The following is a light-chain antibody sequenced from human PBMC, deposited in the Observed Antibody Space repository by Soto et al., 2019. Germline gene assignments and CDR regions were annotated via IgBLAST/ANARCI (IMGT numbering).Light chain of an antibody. CDR2: DIF. J-gene: IGKJ4*01. Sequence: EILITQSPATLSVSPGERATLSCRASQSVGSDLAWYQQKPGQAPRIVIYDIFTRDTGVPTRISGSGSGTEFTLTISRLQSEDFEVYYCQQYNSSPLTFGGGTKVDIK. CDR3: QQYNSSPLT. V-gene: IGKV3D-15*01. CDR1: QSVGSD.